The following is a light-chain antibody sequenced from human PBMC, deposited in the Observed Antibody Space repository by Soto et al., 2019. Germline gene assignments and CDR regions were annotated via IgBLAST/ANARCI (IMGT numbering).Light chain of an antibody. CDR3: QSFDSRLSGVV. J-gene: IGLJ2*01. Sequence: QSVLTQPPSVSGAPGQRVTISCTGSSSNIGARYDVHWYQQLPGTAPKLLIYGNNNRPSGVPDRFSGSKSGTSASLAITGLQDEDEADYFCQSFDSRLSGVVFGGGTKLTVL. CDR1: SSNIGARYD. V-gene: IGLV1-40*01. CDR2: GNN.